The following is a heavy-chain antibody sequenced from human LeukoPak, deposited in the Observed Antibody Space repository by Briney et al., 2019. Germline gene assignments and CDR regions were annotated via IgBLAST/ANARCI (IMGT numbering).Heavy chain of an antibody. D-gene: IGHD6-19*01. J-gene: IGHJ4*02. Sequence: GRSLRLSCAASGFTFSSYGMHWVRQAPGKGLELVAVIWYDGSNKYYADSVKGRFTISRDNSKNTLYLQMNSLRAEDTAVYYCARDSQWLAPFDYWGQGTLVTVSS. CDR3: ARDSQWLAPFDY. CDR1: GFTFSSYG. V-gene: IGHV3-33*01. CDR2: IWYDGSNK.